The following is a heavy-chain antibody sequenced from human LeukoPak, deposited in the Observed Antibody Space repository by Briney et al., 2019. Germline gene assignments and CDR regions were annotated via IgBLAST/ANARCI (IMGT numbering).Heavy chain of an antibody. D-gene: IGHD5-18*01. CDR1: GGSFSGYY. Sequence: SETLSLTCAVYGGSFSGYYWSWIRQPPGKGLEWIGEINHSGSTNYNPSLKSRVTVSVDTSKNQFSLRLSSLTAADTAVYYCAPRGDIEHSYGYGKWFDPWGQGTRVTVSS. CDR3: APRGDIEHSYGYGKWFDP. CDR2: INHSGST. J-gene: IGHJ5*02. V-gene: IGHV4-34*01.